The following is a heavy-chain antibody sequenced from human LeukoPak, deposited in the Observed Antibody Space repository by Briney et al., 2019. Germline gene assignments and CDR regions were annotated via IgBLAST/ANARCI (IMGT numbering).Heavy chain of an antibody. V-gene: IGHV4-59*12. CDR2: IYYSGST. CDR1: VGSISSYY. J-gene: IGHJ5*02. CDR3: AREKPPRYCSGGSCYSWFDP. D-gene: IGHD2-15*01. Sequence: SETLSLTCTVSVGSISSYYWSWIRQPPGKGLEWIGYIYYSGSTNYNPSLKSRVTISVDTSKNQFSLKLSSVTGADTAVYYCAREKPPRYCSGGSCYSWFDPWGQGTLVTVSS.